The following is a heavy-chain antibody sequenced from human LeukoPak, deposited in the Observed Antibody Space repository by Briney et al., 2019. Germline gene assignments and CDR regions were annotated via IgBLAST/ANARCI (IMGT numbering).Heavy chain of an antibody. Sequence: PGGSLRLSCAASGFTFSSYAMSWVRQAPGKGLEWVSGISGSGGGTYYADSVKGRFTISRDNSKNTLYLQMNSLRAEDTAVYYCARVGSSGWLYYFDYWGQGTLVTVSS. CDR1: GFTFSSYA. V-gene: IGHV3-23*01. CDR2: ISGSGGGT. D-gene: IGHD6-13*01. J-gene: IGHJ4*02. CDR3: ARVGSSGWLYYFDY.